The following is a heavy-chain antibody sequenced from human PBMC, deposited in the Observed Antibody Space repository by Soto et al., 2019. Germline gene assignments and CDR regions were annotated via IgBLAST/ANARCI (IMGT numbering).Heavy chain of an antibody. CDR2: INESGST. J-gene: IGHJ4*02. CDR1: GQSFSGHS. D-gene: IGHD1-1*01. V-gene: IGHV4-34*01. CDR3: ARGSGIVALPGELEDVNYDY. Sequence: QVQLQQWGAGLVKPSETLSLSCAVYGQSFSGHSWAWIRQPPGKGLEWIVEINESGSTYYNPSLKRRVTISTDPSKNQFSLKLSSVSAADTAAYFCARGSGIVALPGELEDVNYDYWGQGTLVNVSS.